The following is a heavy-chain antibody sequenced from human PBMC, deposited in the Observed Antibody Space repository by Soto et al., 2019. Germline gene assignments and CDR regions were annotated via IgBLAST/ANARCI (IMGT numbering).Heavy chain of an antibody. V-gene: IGHV1-69*13. CDR1: GGTFSSYA. J-gene: IGHJ6*02. CDR2: IIPIFGTA. Sequence: GASVKVSCKASGGTFSSYAISWVRQAPGQGLEWMGGIIPIFGTANYAQKFQGRVTITADESTTTAYMEMRSLRSEDTAVYYCARSRAAAPPRVGMDVWGQGTTVTVSS. CDR3: ARSRAAAPPRVGMDV. D-gene: IGHD6-13*01.